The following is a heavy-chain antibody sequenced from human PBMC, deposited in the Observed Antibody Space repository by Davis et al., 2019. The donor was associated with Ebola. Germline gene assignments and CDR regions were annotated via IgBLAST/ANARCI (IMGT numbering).Heavy chain of an antibody. D-gene: IGHD4-17*01. Sequence: ASVKVSCKASGYTFTSYDINWVRQATGQGLEWMGWMNPNSGNTGYAQKFQGRVTMTRNTSISTAYMELSSLRSEDTAVYYCARYYGDFYYYGMDVWSQGTTVTVSS. J-gene: IGHJ6*02. CDR3: ARYYGDFYYYGMDV. CDR2: MNPNSGNT. V-gene: IGHV1-8*01. CDR1: GYTFTSYD.